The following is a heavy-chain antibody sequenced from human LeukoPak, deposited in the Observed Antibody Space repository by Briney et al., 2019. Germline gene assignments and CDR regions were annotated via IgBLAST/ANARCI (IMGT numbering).Heavy chain of an antibody. Sequence: SETLSLTCADYGGSFSGYYWSWIRQPPGKGLEWIGEINHSGSTNYNPSLKSRVTISVDTSKNQFSLKLSSVTAADTAVYYCARTPYSGSHFDCWGQGTLVTVSS. D-gene: IGHD1-26*01. CDR2: INHSGST. V-gene: IGHV4-34*01. CDR1: GGSFSGYY. J-gene: IGHJ4*02. CDR3: ARTPYSGSHFDC.